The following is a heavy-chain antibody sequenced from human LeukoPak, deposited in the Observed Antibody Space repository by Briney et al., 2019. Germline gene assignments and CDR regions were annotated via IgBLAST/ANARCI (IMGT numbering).Heavy chain of an antibody. Sequence: SETLSLTCTVSGGSISSYYWSWIRQPPGKGLEWIGYIYYGGSTNYNPSLKSRVTISVDTSKNQFSLKLSSVTAADTAVYYCARGATTIDPWGQGTLVTVSS. CDR1: GGSISSYY. J-gene: IGHJ5*02. D-gene: IGHD4-11*01. CDR2: IYYGGST. CDR3: ARGATTIDP. V-gene: IGHV4-59*01.